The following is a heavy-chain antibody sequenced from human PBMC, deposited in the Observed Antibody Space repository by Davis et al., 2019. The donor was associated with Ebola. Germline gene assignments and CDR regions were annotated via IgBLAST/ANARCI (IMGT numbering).Heavy chain of an antibody. CDR1: GFTFGDYA. Sequence: PGGSLRLSCTASGFTFGDYAMSWFRQAPGKGLEWVGFIRSKAYGGTTEYAASVKGRFTISRDDSKSIAYLQMNSLKTEDTAVYYCTRDLTGGWLLLFDYWGQGTLVTVSS. CDR3: TRDLTGGWLLLFDY. D-gene: IGHD3-3*01. J-gene: IGHJ4*02. V-gene: IGHV3-49*03. CDR2: IRSKAYGGTT.